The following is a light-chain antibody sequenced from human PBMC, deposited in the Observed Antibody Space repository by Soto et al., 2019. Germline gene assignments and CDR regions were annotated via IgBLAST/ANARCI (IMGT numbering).Light chain of an antibody. CDR3: QQSDAMPYT. V-gene: IGKV1-39*01. J-gene: IGKJ2*01. Sequence: DIQMTQSPSSLSASVGDRVSLTCRASRSIRTYLTWYQQKPGTAPTLLIYGASTLYDGVPSRFSGTGSGTEFTLTISGLHAEDFATYYCQQSDAMPYTFGQGTKLEIK. CDR2: GAS. CDR1: RSIRTY.